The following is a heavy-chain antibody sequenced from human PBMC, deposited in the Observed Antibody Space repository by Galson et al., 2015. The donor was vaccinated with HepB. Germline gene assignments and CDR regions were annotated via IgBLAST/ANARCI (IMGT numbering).Heavy chain of an antibody. V-gene: IGHV4-39*07. CDR1: GDSISSTSYY. J-gene: IGHJ4*02. CDR2: MYYSGTT. CDR3: ARAGYSGYVMDF. Sequence: LSLTCTVSGDSISSTSYYWGWIRQPPGKGLEWIGSMYYSGTTYYNPSLNSRVTISVDMSKNQFFLKVTSVTAADTAVYYCARAGYSGYVMDFWGQGTLVTVSS. D-gene: IGHD5-12*01.